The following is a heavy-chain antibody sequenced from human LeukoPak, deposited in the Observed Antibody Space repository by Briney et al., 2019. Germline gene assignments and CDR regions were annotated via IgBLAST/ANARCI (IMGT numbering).Heavy chain of an antibody. CDR2: IYSGGST. CDR1: GLTVSSNY. CDR3: ARDMTKLGYFDY. D-gene: IGHD7-27*01. V-gene: IGHV3-66*02. Sequence: GGSLRLSCAASGLTVSSNYMSWVRQAPGKGLEWVSVIYSGGSTYYADSVKGRFTISRDNSKNTLYLQMSSLRAEDTAVYYCARDMTKLGYFDYWGQGTLVTVSS. J-gene: IGHJ4*02.